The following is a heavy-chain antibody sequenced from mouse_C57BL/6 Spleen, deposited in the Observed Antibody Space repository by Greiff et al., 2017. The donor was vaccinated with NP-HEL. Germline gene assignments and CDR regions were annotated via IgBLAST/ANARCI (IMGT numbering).Heavy chain of an antibody. CDR3: AKNYDYDTGFDY. D-gene: IGHD2-4*01. CDR2: IWRGGST. CDR1: GFSLTSYG. J-gene: IGHJ2*01. Sequence: VQGVESGPGLVQPSQSLSITCTVSGFSLTSYGVHWVRQSPGKGLEWLGVIWRGGSTDYNAAFMSRLSITKDNSKSQVFFKMNSLQADDTAIYYCAKNYDYDTGFDYWGQGTTLTVSS. V-gene: IGHV2-5*01.